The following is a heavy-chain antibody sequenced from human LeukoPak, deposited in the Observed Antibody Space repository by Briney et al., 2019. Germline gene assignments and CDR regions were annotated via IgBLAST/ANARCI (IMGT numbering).Heavy chain of an antibody. CDR3: AKDQEWELLPIDY. J-gene: IGHJ4*02. Sequence: GGSLRLSCAASAFTFSNYNMNWVRQAPGKGLEWVSSITSSGSYIYYADSVKGRFTISRDNSKNTLYLQMNSLRAEDTAVYYCAKDQEWELLPIDYWGQGTLVTVSS. CDR1: AFTFSNYN. V-gene: IGHV3-21*04. D-gene: IGHD1-26*01. CDR2: ITSSGSYI.